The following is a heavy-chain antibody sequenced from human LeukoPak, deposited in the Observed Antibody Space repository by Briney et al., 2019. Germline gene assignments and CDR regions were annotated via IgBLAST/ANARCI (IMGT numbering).Heavy chain of an antibody. V-gene: IGHV3-48*01. J-gene: IGHJ4*02. Sequence: GGSLRLSCIASGFTFRDYSMNWVRQARGKGPEWIAHISSRSTAKYYAESVMGRFTISRDNSKNTLSLQMNTLRTDDTAVYYCAKGRALEVVAAFNYWGQGTVVTVSS. D-gene: IGHD2-15*01. CDR2: ISSRSTAK. CDR1: GFTFRDYS. CDR3: AKGRALEVVAAFNY.